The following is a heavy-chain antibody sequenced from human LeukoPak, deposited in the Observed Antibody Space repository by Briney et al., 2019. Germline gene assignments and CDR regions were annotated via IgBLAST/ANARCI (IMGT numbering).Heavy chain of an antibody. CDR1: GGSINGYF. J-gene: IGHJ3*01. CDR3: ARDRRGSYYTFDL. V-gene: IGHV4-59*01. Sequence: PSETLSLTCSVSGGSINGYFWNWVRRTPEKGLEWIGYVSHTGATTSNPALKSRVSITIDTSKSQISLSMTSVTAADSALYYCARDRRGSYYTFDLWGPGTIVSVS. CDR2: VSHTGAT. D-gene: IGHD1-26*01.